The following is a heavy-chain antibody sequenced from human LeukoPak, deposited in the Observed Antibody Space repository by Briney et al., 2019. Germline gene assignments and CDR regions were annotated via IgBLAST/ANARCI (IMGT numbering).Heavy chain of an antibody. Sequence: SETLSLTCTVSGGSISSSNYYWSWIRQPAGKGLEWIGRIYTSGSTNYNPSLKSRVTISVDTSKNQFSLKLSSVTAADTAVYYCARGRRYSSGWYWPGVLSRYYMDVWGKGTTVTVSS. CDR3: ARGRRYSSGWYWPGVLSRYYMDV. D-gene: IGHD6-19*01. V-gene: IGHV4-61*02. CDR1: GGSISSSNYY. CDR2: IYTSGST. J-gene: IGHJ6*03.